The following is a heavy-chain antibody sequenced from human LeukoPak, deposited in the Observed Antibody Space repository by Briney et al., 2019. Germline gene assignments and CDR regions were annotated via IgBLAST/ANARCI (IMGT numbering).Heavy chain of an antibody. CDR2: IYYSGST. D-gene: IGHD2-2*01. Sequence: SETLSLTCTVSGGSISSYYWSWIRQPPGKGLEWIGYIYYSGSTNYNPSLKSRVTISVDTSKNQFSLKLSSVTAADTAVYYCARDVGYCSSTSCDPPNWFDPWGQGTLVTVSS. V-gene: IGHV4-59*12. CDR1: GGSISSYY. CDR3: ARDVGYCSSTSCDPPNWFDP. J-gene: IGHJ5*02.